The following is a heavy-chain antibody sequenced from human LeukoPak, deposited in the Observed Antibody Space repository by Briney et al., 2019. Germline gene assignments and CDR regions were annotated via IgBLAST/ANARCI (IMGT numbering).Heavy chain of an antibody. Sequence: PGGSLRLSCAASGFTFTSFWMHWVRQVPGKGLVWVSHIHSDGSSTSYADSVKGRFTISRDNAKNTVYLQMNSLRAEDTAVYYCARDRLSRSTSCPDYWGQGTLVTVSS. CDR1: GFTFTSFW. CDR3: ARDRLSRSTSCPDY. CDR2: IHSDGSST. J-gene: IGHJ4*02. D-gene: IGHD2-2*01. V-gene: IGHV3-74*01.